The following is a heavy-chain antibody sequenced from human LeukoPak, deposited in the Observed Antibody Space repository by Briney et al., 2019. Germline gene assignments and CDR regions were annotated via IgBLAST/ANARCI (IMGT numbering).Heavy chain of an antibody. Sequence: GRSLRLSCAASGFTFSSYGMPWVRQAPGKGLEWVANIKQDGSEKYYVDSVKGRFTISRDNAKNSLYLQMNSLRAEDTAVYYCARSPEDSSGWYFDYWGQGTLVTVSS. D-gene: IGHD6-19*01. CDR3: ARSPEDSSGWYFDY. J-gene: IGHJ4*02. V-gene: IGHV3-7*01. CDR1: GFTFSSYG. CDR2: IKQDGSEK.